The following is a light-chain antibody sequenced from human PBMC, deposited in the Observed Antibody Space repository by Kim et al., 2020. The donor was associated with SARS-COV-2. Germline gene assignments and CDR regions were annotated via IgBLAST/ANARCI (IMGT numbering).Light chain of an antibody. Sequence: GQRVTISSSGSSSNIGNNSVSWYQQLPGTAPKLLIYDNLKRPSGIPDRFSGSKSGTSATLGITGLQTGDEADYYCGTWDGSLSAAVFGGGTQLTVL. J-gene: IGLJ2*01. CDR1: SSNIGNNS. CDR3: GTWDGSLSAAV. CDR2: DNL. V-gene: IGLV1-51*01.